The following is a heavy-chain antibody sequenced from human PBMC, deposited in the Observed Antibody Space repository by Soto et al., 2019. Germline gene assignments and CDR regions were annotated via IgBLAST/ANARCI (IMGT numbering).Heavy chain of an antibody. J-gene: IGHJ4*02. Sequence: QVRLQESGPGLLKPSETLSLTCTVSGGSINTFYWSWVRQPAGKGLEWIGRIFSSGSTSFNPSLASRVAMSVDTSKNPFSLNLSSVTAADMAVYYCAREGSYSAYNFAHGIQLWSFDFWGQGALVTVSS. CDR3: AREGSYSAYNFAHGIQLWSFDF. CDR2: IFSSGST. D-gene: IGHD5-12*01. CDR1: GGSINTFY. V-gene: IGHV4-4*07.